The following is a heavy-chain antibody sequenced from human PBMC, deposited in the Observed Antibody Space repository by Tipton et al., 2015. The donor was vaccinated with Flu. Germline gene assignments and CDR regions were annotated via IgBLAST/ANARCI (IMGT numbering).Heavy chain of an antibody. D-gene: IGHD3-10*01. V-gene: IGHV1-69*01. CDR2: IIAIFGTT. CDR3: ARTTYSSGELGYEYYYMDV. CDR1: GGTFNTFS. J-gene: IGHJ6*03. Sequence: QLVQSGAEVKKPGSSVKVSCKASGGTFNTFSITWVRQAPGQGLEWMGGIIAIFGTTNYAQKFQGRVTITADESTSTAYMELRSLRSEDTAVYYCARTTYSSGELGYEYYYMDVWGKGTTVTVSS.